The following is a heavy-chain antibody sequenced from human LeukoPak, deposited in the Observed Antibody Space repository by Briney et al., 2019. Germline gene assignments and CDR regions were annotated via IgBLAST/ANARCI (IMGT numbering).Heavy chain of an antibody. Sequence: SETLSLTCTVSGGSISSYYWSWIRQPPGKGLEWIGYIYYSGSTNYSPSLKSRVTISVDTSKNQFSLKLSSVTAADTAVYCCARDRVSWHYFDYWGQGTLLTVSS. CDR2: IYYSGST. CDR3: ARDRVSWHYFDY. J-gene: IGHJ4*02. CDR1: GGSISSYY. V-gene: IGHV4-59*01. D-gene: IGHD5/OR15-5a*01.